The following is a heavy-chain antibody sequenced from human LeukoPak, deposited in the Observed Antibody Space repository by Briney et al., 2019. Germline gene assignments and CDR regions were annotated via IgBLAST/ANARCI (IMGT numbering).Heavy chain of an antibody. J-gene: IGHJ4*02. CDR3: AKTPPEEYYDSSGYPFDY. CDR1: GFTFSDYY. D-gene: IGHD3-22*01. CDR2: ISSSGSTI. Sequence: GGSLRLSCAASGFTFSDYYMSWIRQAPGKGLEWVSYISSSGSTIYYADSVKGRFTISRDNAKSSLYLQMNSLRAEDTAVYYCAKTPPEEYYDSSGYPFDYWGQGTLVTVSS. V-gene: IGHV3-11*01.